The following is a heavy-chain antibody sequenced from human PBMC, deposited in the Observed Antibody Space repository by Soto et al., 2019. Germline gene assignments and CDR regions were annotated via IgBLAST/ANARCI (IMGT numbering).Heavy chain of an antibody. V-gene: IGHV1-2*04. CDR1: GYTFTDYY. CDR2: INPNSGGT. CDR3: ARGPPNSVSAARGHIWDY. Sequence: QVQLVQSGAEVKKPGASVKVSCKASGYTFTDYYMHWVRQAPGQGLEWMGWINPNSGGTNYSQKFTDWVTMTRDTSISTAYMDLRRMKSDATAVYSCARGPPNSVSAARGHIWDYWGQGTLVTVSS. D-gene: IGHD6-6*01. J-gene: IGHJ4*02.